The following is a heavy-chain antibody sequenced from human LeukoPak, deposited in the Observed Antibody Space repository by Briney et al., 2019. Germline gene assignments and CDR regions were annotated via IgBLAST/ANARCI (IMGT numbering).Heavy chain of an antibody. CDR2: ISWDSKNI. CDR3: ARGNRDSSGFYYYYGMDV. D-gene: IGHD6-19*01. V-gene: IGHV3-9*01. Sequence: GGSLRLSCAPSGFTFDDYAMCWVRQAPGKGLEWVSGISWDSKNIGYAAYVKGRFTISRDNAKNSLYLQLSSLRAEDTAFYYCARGNRDSSGFYYYYGMDVWGQGTTVTVSS. J-gene: IGHJ6*02. CDR1: GFTFDDYA.